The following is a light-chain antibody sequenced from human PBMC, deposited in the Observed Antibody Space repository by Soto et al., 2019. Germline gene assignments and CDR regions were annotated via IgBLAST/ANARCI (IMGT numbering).Light chain of an antibody. Sequence: VLTQSPSTLALSPGSRATPSCGTSQSVSSTYVAWYQQKPGQAHRLLIYDTSSRVTGIPDRFSGSGSGTDFTLTISRLEPEDFAVFYCQQYDTSEIIFGQGTRLEIK. CDR1: QSVSSTY. CDR3: QQYDTSEII. CDR2: DTS. J-gene: IGKJ5*01. V-gene: IGKV3D-20*01.